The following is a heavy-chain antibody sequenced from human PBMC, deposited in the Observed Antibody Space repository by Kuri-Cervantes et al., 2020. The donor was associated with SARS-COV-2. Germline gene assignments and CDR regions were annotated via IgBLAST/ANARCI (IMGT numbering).Heavy chain of an antibody. V-gene: IGHV4-59*01. D-gene: IGHD3-3*01. CDR3: ARGVTIFGEDV. CDR2: IYYSGST. Sequence: GSLRLSCTVSGGSISSYYWSWIRQPPGKGLEWIGYIYYSGSTNYNPSLKSRVTISVDTSKNQFSLKLSSVTAADTAVYYFARGVTIFGEDVWGQGTTVTVSS. J-gene: IGHJ6*02. CDR1: GGSISSYY.